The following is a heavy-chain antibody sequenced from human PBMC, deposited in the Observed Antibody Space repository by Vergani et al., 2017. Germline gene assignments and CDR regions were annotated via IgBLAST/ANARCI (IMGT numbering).Heavy chain of an antibody. J-gene: IGHJ4*02. Sequence: QVQLVESGGGVVQPGRSLRLSCTVSGITFSDYAFHWVRQAPGKGLEWVAVISYDGSNKYYADSVRGRFTISRDDSKNTLYLQMNSLTTEDTAMYYCAKGGPNLGSGGLYFCFHYWGQGTRATVSS. CDR2: ISYDGSNK. V-gene: IGHV3-30-3*01. CDR1: GITFSDYA. D-gene: IGHD3-10*01. CDR3: AKGGPNLGSGGLYFCFHY.